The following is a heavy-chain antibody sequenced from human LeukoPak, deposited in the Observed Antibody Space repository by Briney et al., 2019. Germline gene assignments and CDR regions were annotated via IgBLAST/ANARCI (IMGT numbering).Heavy chain of an antibody. Sequence: GGSLRLSCAASGFTFSSYGMHWVRQSPGKGLEWVAVIWYDGSNKYYADSVKGRFTISRDNSKNTLYLQMNSLRAADTAVYYCASPAVGYWGQGTLVTVSS. V-gene: IGHV3-33*01. CDR1: GFTFSSYG. D-gene: IGHD1-26*01. J-gene: IGHJ4*02. CDR2: IWYDGSNK. CDR3: ASPAVGY.